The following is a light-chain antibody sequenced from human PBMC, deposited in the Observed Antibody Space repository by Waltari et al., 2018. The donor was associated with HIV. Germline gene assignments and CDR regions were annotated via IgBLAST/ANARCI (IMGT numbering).Light chain of an antibody. CDR1: SSDVGAYEY. CDR3: QAWDSSARVV. CDR2: DVY. J-gene: IGLJ2*01. V-gene: IGLV2-8*01. Sequence: QSALTQSPSTSGSPGQAVTISCTGTSSDVGAYEYVSWYRQHPGKAPKLMIYDVYKRPSGVPDRFSGSNSGNTATLTISGTQAMDEADYYCQAWDSSARVVFGGGTKLTVL.